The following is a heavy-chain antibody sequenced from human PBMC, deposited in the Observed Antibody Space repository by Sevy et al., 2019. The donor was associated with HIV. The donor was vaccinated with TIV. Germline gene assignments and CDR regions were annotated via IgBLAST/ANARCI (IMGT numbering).Heavy chain of an antibody. CDR3: AGPASVSWSGSFDY. D-gene: IGHD3-3*01. J-gene: IGHJ4*02. CDR1: GSSISSSSYY. Sequence: SESLFLTCTVSGSSISSSSYYWGWIRQPPGKGLEWIGSIYYSGSTYYNPSLKSRVTISVDTSKNQCSLKLSSVTAADTAVYYCAGPASVSWSGSFDYWGQGILVTVSS. V-gene: IGHV4-39*01. CDR2: IYYSGST.